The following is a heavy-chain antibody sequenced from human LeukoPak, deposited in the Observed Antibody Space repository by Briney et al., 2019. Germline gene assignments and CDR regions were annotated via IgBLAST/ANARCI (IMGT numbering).Heavy chain of an antibody. D-gene: IGHD4-11*01. Sequence: SETLSLTCTVSGGSISSGGYYWSWIRQHPGKGLEWIGYIYYSGSTYYNPSLKSRVTISVDTSKNQFSLTLSSVTAADTAVYYCARAHSNYSGDWWRKTRGVGYYGMDVWGQGTTVTVSS. CDR1: GGSISSGGYY. CDR3: ARAHSNYSGDWWRKTRGVGYYGMDV. CDR2: IYYSGST. V-gene: IGHV4-31*03. J-gene: IGHJ6*02.